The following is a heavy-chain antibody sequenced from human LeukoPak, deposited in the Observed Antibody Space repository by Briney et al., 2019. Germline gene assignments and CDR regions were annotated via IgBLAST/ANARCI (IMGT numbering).Heavy chain of an antibody. Sequence: GGSLRLSCAASGFTFSSYAMSWVRQAPGKGLEWVSAISGSGGSTYYADSVKGRFTISRDNSKNTLYPQMNSLRAEDTASYYCAKDITTVTTEGMDVWGQGTTVTVSS. CDR3: AKDITTVTTEGMDV. CDR1: GFTFSSYA. CDR2: ISGSGGST. D-gene: IGHD4-17*01. J-gene: IGHJ6*02. V-gene: IGHV3-23*01.